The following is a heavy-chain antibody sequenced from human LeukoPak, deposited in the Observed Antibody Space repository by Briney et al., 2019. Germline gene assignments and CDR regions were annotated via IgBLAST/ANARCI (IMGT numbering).Heavy chain of an antibody. D-gene: IGHD3-22*01. CDR2: IKRKTDGGTT. J-gene: IGHJ4*02. Sequence: VGSLRQSCTFTGISYSDSWMTWVRQAGAKGLDWVGRIKRKTDGGTTEYSSLVKGRFIISRDDSTNTLYLQMNSLKPEDTAVYFCTQTYYYEITNVNPLDYWGQGTLVTVSS. CDR3: TQTYYYEITNVNPLDY. CDR1: GISYSDSW. V-gene: IGHV3-15*01.